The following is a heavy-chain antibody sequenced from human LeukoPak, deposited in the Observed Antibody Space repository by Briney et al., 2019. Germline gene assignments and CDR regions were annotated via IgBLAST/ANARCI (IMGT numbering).Heavy chain of an antibody. D-gene: IGHD6-13*01. CDR1: GFTLSSYW. J-gene: IGHJ6*02. V-gene: IGHV3-74*01. CDR2: IDPDGSTT. CDR3: TRVQAGRAGLMDV. Sequence: GGSLRLSCAASGFTLSSYWMHWVRQAPGEGLLWVSRIDPDGSTTNYADSVKGRFTTSRDNAKNTLYLQMNSLRAEDTALYYCTRVQAGRAGLMDVWGRGTTVTVS.